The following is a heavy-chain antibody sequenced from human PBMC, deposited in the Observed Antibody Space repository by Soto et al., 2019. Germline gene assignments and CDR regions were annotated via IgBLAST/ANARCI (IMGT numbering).Heavy chain of an antibody. CDR1: GFTFSSYG. J-gene: IGHJ4*02. CDR2: IWYDGSNK. V-gene: IGHV3-33*01. CDR3: ARDAIVVVTAIPDY. Sequence: QVQLVESGGGVVQPGRSLRLSCAASGFTFSSYGMHWVRQAPGKGLEWVAVIWYDGSNKYYADSVKGRFTISRDNSKNTLYLQMNSLRAEDTAVYYCARDAIVVVTAIPDYWGQGTLVTVSS. D-gene: IGHD2-21*02.